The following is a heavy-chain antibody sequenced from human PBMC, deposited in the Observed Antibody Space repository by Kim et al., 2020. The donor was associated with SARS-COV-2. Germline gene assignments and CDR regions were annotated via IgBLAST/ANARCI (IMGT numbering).Heavy chain of an antibody. CDR3: ARKDRPFRYYYYYGMDV. V-gene: IGHV1-2*06. D-gene: IGHD6-6*01. Sequence: ASVQVSCKASGYTFTGYYMHWVRQAPGQGLEWMGRINPNSGGTNYAQKFQGRVTMTRDTSISTAYMELSRLRSDDTAVYYCARKDRPFRYYYYYGMDVWGQGTTVTVSS. CDR2: INPNSGGT. CDR1: GYTFTGYY. J-gene: IGHJ6*02.